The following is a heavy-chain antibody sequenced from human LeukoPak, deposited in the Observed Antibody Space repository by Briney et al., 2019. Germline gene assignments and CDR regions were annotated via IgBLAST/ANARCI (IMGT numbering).Heavy chain of an antibody. CDR3: ARVAHCSGGSCYAFDI. V-gene: IGHV1-46*01. J-gene: IGHJ3*02. Sequence: GASVKVSCKASGYTFTSYYMHWVRQAPGQGLEWMGIINPSGGSTSYAQKFQGRVTMTGDMSTSTVYMELSSLRSEDTAVYYCARVAHCSGGSCYAFDIWGQGTMVTVSS. D-gene: IGHD2-15*01. CDR1: GYTFTSYY. CDR2: INPSGGST.